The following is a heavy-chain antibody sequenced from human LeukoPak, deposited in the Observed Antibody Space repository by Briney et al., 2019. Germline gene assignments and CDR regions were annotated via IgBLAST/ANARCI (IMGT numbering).Heavy chain of an antibody. CDR2: IYTSGST. CDR1: GGSISSGSYY. CDR3: ARVTYNYDILTGYYSYFDY. J-gene: IGHJ4*02. D-gene: IGHD3-9*01. V-gene: IGHV4-61*02. Sequence: SETLSLTCTVSGGSISSGSYYWSWIRQPAGKGLEWIGRIYTSGSTNYNPSLKSRVIISVDTSKNQFSLKLSSVTAADTAVYYCARVTYNYDILTGYYSYFDYWGQGTLVTVSS.